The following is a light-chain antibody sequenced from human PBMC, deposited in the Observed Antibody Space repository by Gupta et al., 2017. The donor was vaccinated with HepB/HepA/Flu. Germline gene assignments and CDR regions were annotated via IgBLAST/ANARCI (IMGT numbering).Light chain of an antibody. CDR2: KAS. J-gene: IGKJ1*01. V-gene: IGKV1-5*03. CDR3: QQYNTNSAT. Sequence: DIQMTQSPSTLSASVVDRVTITGRASQSINNWLAWYQQKPGKAPKLLIYKASTLESGVPSRFSGSGSGTEFTLTISSLQPDDFATYYCQQYNTNSATFGQGTKVEI. CDR1: QSINNW.